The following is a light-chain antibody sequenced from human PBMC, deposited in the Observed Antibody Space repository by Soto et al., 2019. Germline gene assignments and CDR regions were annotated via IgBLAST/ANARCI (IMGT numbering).Light chain of an antibody. J-gene: IGKJ1*01. CDR3: QQYAGSRWT. V-gene: IGKV3-15*01. Sequence: MTQSPSTLSASIGDRVTITCRASQSVSSNLAWYQQKPGQAPRLLIYGASTRATGIPARFSGNGSGTDFTLTISRLEPEDFAVYYCQQYAGSRWTFGQGTKGDIK. CDR2: GAS. CDR1: QSVSSN.